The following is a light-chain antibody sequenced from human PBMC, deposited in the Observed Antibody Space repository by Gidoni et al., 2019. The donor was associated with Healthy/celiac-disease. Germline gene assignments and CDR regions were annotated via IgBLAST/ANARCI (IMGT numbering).Light chain of an antibody. CDR2: KVS. CDR1: QSLVYSDGNTY. V-gene: IGKV2-30*01. J-gene: IGKJ3*01. Sequence: DVVMTQSPLSLPVTLGQPASISCRSSQSLVYSDGNTYLNWFQQRPGQSPRRLIYKVSNRDSGVPDRFSGSGSGTDFTLISSRVEAEDVGVYYCMQGTHWPLTFGPGTKVDIK. CDR3: MQGTHWPLT.